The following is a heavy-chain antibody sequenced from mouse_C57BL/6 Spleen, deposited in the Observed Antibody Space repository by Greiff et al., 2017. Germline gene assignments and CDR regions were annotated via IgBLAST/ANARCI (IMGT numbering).Heavy chain of an antibody. V-gene: IGHV5-6*01. CDR1: GFTFSSYG. CDR2: ISSGGSYT. J-gene: IGHJ2*01. D-gene: IGHD2-4*01. CDR3: ARRGIREYFDY. Sequence: EVHLVESGGDLVKPGGSLKLSCAASGFTFSSYGMSWVRQTPDKRLEWVATISSGGSYTYYPDSVKGRFTISRDNAKNTLYLQMSSLKSEDTAMYYCARRGIREYFDYWGQGTTLTVSS.